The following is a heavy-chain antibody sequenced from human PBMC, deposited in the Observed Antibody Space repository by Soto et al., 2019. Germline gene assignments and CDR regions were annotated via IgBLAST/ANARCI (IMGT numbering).Heavy chain of an antibody. J-gene: IGHJ4*02. V-gene: IGHV3-48*02. D-gene: IGHD5-18*01. CDR3: AREVSDTAVADFYY. Sequence: EVQLVESGGGLVQPGGSLRLSCAASGFTFSSYSMNWVRQAPGKGLEWLSYISSSISTMHYADSVKGRFTISRDNVKNSLYLQINSLRDEDTAVYYCAREVSDTAVADFYYWGQGTLVTVSS. CDR1: GFTFSSYS. CDR2: ISSSISTM.